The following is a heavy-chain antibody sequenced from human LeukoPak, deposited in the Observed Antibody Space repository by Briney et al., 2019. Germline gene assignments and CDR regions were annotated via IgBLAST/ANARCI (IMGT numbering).Heavy chain of an antibody. V-gene: IGHV4-4*02. CDR1: GFTFSSYA. CDR2: IYHSGST. CDR3: ASLVVVTAGDFDY. Sequence: GSLRLSCAVSGFTFSSYAMHWVRQPPGKGLEWIGEIYHSGSTNYNPSLKSRVTMSVDKSKNQFSLKLSSVTAADTAVYYCASLVVVTAGDFDYWGQGTLVTVSS. J-gene: IGHJ4*02. D-gene: IGHD2-21*02.